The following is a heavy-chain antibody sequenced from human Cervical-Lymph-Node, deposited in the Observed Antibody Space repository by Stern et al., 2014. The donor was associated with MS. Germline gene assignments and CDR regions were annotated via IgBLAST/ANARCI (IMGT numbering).Heavy chain of an antibody. Sequence: VQLVESGAEVKKPGSSVKVSCKASGGTFSSYCINWVRQAPGQGLEWMGGIVPVFGTSIYAQRFHDRVTITASTNTAYMELSSLRSDDTAVYYCARPYCGSASCYYRFDYWGQGTLVTVSS. J-gene: IGHJ4*02. V-gene: IGHV1-69*01. CDR3: ARPYCGSASCYYRFDY. CDR1: GGTFSSYC. D-gene: IGHD2-2*01. CDR2: IVPVFGTS.